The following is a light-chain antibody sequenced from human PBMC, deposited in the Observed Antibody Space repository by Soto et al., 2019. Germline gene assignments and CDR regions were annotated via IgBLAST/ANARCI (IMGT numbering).Light chain of an antibody. Sequence: QSALTQPASVSGSPGQSITISCTGTSSDVGGYNYVSWYQQHPGKAPKLMIYDVSNPPSGVSNRFSGFKSGNTASLTISGFEAEDEADYYCSSYTSSSTLYVVFGGGTKLTVL. CDR3: SSYTSSSTLYVV. CDR2: DVS. J-gene: IGLJ2*01. CDR1: SSDVGGYNY. V-gene: IGLV2-14*01.